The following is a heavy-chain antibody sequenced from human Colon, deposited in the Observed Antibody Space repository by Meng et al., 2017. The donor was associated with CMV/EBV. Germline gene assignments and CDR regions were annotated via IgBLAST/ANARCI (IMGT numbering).Heavy chain of an antibody. V-gene: IGHV1-2*02. D-gene: IGHD3-22*01. CDR2: INPNSGGT. CDR1: RSPFTGYY. Sequence: QEALAQCGDSRKMLGSRSQSSCQASRSPFTGYYRHWVRQAPGQGLEWMGWINPNSGGTNYAQKFQGRVPMTSDTSISTAYMELSRLRSDDTAVYYCATVSSGYYLYFQHWGQGTLVTVSS. J-gene: IGHJ1*01. CDR3: ATVSSGYYLYFQH.